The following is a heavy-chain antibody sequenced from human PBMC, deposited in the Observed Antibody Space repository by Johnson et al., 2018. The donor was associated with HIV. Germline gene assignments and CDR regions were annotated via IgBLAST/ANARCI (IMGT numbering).Heavy chain of an antibody. CDR2: ISYDGHNE. D-gene: IGHD3-9*01. CDR1: GFTFSS. CDR3: ARDGRDLVTRGSFDV. J-gene: IGHJ3*01. Sequence: MLLVESGGGVVQPGRSLRLSCAASGFTFSSMHWDRQAPGKGLEWVAVISYDGHNEYYADSVEGRFTVSRDNTKNTLYLQMNSLRADDTAVYYCARDGRDLVTRGSFDVWGQGTVVTVSS. V-gene: IGHV3-30*04.